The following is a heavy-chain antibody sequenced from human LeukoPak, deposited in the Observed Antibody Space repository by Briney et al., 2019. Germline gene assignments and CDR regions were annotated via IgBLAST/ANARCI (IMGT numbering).Heavy chain of an antibody. D-gene: IGHD4-17*01. Sequence: GGSLRLSCAASGFTFSSYAMSWVRQAPGKGLEWVSAISGSGGSTYYADSVKGRFTISRDNSKNTLYLRMNSLRAEDTAVYYCAKDAYGDYGAGVWFDPWGQGTLVTVSS. CDR1: GFTFSSYA. J-gene: IGHJ5*02. V-gene: IGHV3-23*01. CDR3: AKDAYGDYGAGVWFDP. CDR2: ISGSGGST.